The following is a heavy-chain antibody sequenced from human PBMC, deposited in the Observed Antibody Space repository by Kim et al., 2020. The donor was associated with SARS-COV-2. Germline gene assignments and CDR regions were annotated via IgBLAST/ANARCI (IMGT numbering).Heavy chain of an antibody. V-gene: IGHV3-9*01. Sequence: GGSLRLSCAASGFTFDDYAMHWVRQAPGKGLEWVSGISWNSGSIGYADSVKGRFTISRDNAKNSLYLQMNSLRAEDTALYYCAKARFRELATEFDYWGQGTLVTVSS. CDR2: ISWNSGSI. CDR3: AKARFRELATEFDY. J-gene: IGHJ4*02. CDR1: GFTFDDYA. D-gene: IGHD3-10*01.